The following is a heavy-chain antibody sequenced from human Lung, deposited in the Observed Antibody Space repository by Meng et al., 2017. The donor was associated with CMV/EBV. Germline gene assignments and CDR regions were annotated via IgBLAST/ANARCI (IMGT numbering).Heavy chain of an antibody. CDR1: GYSFTSYW. J-gene: IGHJ6*02. CDR2: IYPGDSDT. D-gene: IGHD2-2*01. V-gene: IGHV5-51*01. Sequence: ESXKISXKGSGYSFTSYWIGWVRQMPGKGLEWMGIIYPGDSDTRYSPSFQGQVTISADKSISTAYLQWSSLKASDTAMYYCARQVVPAAKANYYYYYGMDVWGQGXTVTVSS. CDR3: ARQVVPAAKANYYYYYGMDV.